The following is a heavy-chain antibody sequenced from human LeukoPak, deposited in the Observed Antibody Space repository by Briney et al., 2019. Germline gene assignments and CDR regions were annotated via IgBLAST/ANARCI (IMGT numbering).Heavy chain of an antibody. D-gene: IGHD6-6*01. Sequence: GESLKISCKCPGYSFTSYWIGWLRPMPGKGLEWMGIIYPVDSDTRYSPSFQGTVTISDDKSISTAYLQWSSLKASDTAMYYCARLIAARKAYYFDYWGQGTLVTVSS. CDR3: ARLIAARKAYYFDY. CDR1: GYSFTSYW. J-gene: IGHJ4*02. CDR2: IYPVDSDT. V-gene: IGHV5-51*01.